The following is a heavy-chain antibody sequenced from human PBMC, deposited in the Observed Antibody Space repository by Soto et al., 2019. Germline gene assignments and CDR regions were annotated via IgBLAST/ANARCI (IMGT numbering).Heavy chain of an antibody. D-gene: IGHD1-26*01. CDR1: GYNFTRFG. Sequence: QAQLVQSGAEVKKPGASVKVSCKASGYNFTRFGISWVRQAPGQGLEWMGWISAYNGNTNYAQKLQGRVTMTTETSTNTGYMDLGSLRSDDTAVYYCARLYIVGTTMLYGMDVWGQGTTVTVSS. V-gene: IGHV1-18*01. CDR3: ARLYIVGTTMLYGMDV. CDR2: ISAYNGNT. J-gene: IGHJ6*02.